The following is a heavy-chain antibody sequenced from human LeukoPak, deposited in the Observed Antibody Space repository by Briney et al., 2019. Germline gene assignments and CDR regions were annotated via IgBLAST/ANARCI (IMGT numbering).Heavy chain of an antibody. D-gene: IGHD1-1*01. Sequence: RASVKVPCKASGYTFTGYYMHWVRQAPGQGLEWMGWINPNSGGTNYARKFQGRVTMTRDTSISTAYMELSRLRSDDTAVYYCARVVRGTSYYYYGMDVWGQGTTVTVSS. CDR1: GYTFTGYY. CDR2: INPNSGGT. J-gene: IGHJ6*02. CDR3: ARVVRGTSYYYYGMDV. V-gene: IGHV1-2*02.